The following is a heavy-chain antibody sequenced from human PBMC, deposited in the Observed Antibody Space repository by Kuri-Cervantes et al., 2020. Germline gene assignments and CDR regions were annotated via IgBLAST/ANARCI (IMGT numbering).Heavy chain of an antibody. CDR2: IMPIFGTI. V-gene: IGHV1-69*05. J-gene: IGHJ5*02. CDR1: GYSFTNYA. Sequence: SVKVSCKASGYSFTNYAMNWVRQAPGQGLEWMGRIMPIFGTIDYAQKFQGRVTITTDESTSTAHMELSSLRSEDTAVYYCARDVFLGAVAGGVWFDPWGQGTLVTVSS. D-gene: IGHD6-19*01. CDR3: ARDVFLGAVAGGVWFDP.